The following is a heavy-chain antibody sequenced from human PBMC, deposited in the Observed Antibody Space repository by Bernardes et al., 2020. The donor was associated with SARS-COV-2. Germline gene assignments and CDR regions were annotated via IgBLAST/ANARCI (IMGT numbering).Heavy chain of an antibody. CDR3: ARATTKLLGFGELTYFDY. J-gene: IGHJ4*02. CDR2: IIPILGIA. CDR1: GGTFSSYA. D-gene: IGHD3-10*01. V-gene: IGHV1-69*04. Sequence: SVKVSCKASGGTFSSYAISWVRQAPGQGLEWMGRIIPILGIANYAQKFQGRVTITADKSTSTAYMELSSLRSEDTAVYYCARATTKLLGFGELTYFDYWGQGTLVTVSS.